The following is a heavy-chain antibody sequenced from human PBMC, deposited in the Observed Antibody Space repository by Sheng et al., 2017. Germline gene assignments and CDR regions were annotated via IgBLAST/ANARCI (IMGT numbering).Heavy chain of an antibody. D-gene: IGHD2-2*02. J-gene: IGHJ2*01. Sequence: QLQVQESGPGLVKPSETLSLTCTVSGGSISSHSYYWGWIRQPPGKGLEWIGSIHYSGSPYYNPSLKSRVTISVDTSKNRFSLKLTSVTAADTAVYYCARSVDYTSSSYWYFDLWGRGHPGHCPPQ. CDR1: GGSISSHSYY. CDR2: IHYSGSP. CDR3: ARSVDYTSSSYWYFDL. V-gene: IGHV4-39*07.